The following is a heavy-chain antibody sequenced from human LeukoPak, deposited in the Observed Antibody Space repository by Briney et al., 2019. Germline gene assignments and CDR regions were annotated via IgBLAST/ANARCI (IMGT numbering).Heavy chain of an antibody. D-gene: IGHD3/OR15-3a*01. V-gene: IGHV3-23*01. J-gene: IGHJ1*01. CDR2: ISGSGGST. Sequence: GGSLRLSCAASGFTFSSYAMSWVRQAPGKGLEWVSGISGSGGSTYYADSVKGRFTISRDNSKNTLYLQMNSLSAEDTAVYYCARQGLYDSSDFWTFQHWGQGTLVTVSS. CDR1: GFTFSSYA. CDR3: ARQGLYDSSDFWTFQH.